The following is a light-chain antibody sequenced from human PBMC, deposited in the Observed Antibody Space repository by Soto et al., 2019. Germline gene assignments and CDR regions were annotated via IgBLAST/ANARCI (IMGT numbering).Light chain of an antibody. CDR2: DVI. V-gene: IGLV2-11*01. J-gene: IGLJ3*02. CDR3: CSYAGSYTWV. Sequence: QSVLTQPASVSGSPGQSITISCTGTSSDVGSSNLVSWYQQHPGKAPKLIIYDVIKRPSGVPDRFSGSKSGNTASLTISGLQAVDEADYYCCSYAGSYTWVFGGGTKVTVL. CDR1: SSDVGSSNL.